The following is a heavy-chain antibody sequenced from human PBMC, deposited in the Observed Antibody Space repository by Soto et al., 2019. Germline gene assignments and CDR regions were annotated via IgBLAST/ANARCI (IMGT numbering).Heavy chain of an antibody. CDR2: IIPIFDTT. D-gene: IGHD3-16*01. CDR3: ARGGVTGDYYYHGVDV. CDR1: GGTFSSYA. V-gene: IGHV1-69*12. J-gene: IGHJ6*02. Sequence: QVQLVQSGAEVKKPGSSVKVSCKASGGTFSSYAISWVRQAPGQGLEWMGGIIPIFDTTNYAQKFQGRVTITADVSTSTAYMEPSSLRSEDTAVYYCARGGVTGDYYYHGVDVWGQGTTVTVSS.